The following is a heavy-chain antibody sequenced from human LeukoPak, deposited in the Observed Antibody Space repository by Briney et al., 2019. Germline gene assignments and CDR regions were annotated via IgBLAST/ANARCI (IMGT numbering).Heavy chain of an antibody. CDR3: ARGRYFDY. J-gene: IGHJ4*02. CDR1: GGSFSGYY. CDR2: INHSGST. Sequence: SETLSLTCAVYGGSFSGYYWSWIRQPPGKGLEWIGEINHSGSTNYNPSLKSRVTISVDTSKNQFSLKLSSVTAADTAVYYCARGRYFDYWGQGTLVTVSS. V-gene: IGHV4-34*01.